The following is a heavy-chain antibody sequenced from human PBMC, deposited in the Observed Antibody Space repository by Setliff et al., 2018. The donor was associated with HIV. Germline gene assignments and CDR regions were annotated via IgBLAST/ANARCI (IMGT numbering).Heavy chain of an antibody. Sequence: PSETLSLTCTVSGGSMSSSSYYWGWIRQTPDKGLEWIGIIYYSGATYYNPSLTSRVTISVDTSRNQFSLKLRSVTAADTAAYYCARLGYVSGGFDKTPGPYYFDYWGQGALVTVPQ. J-gene: IGHJ4*02. D-gene: IGHD3-10*01. CDR2: IYYSGAT. V-gene: IGHV4-39*01. CDR1: GGSMSSSSYY. CDR3: ARLGYVSGGFDKTPGPYYFDY.